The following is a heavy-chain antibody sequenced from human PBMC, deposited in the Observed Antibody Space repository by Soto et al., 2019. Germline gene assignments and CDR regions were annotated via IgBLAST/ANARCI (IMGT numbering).Heavy chain of an antibody. CDR3: TTRGTMVRGVIYPYYYGMDV. D-gene: IGHD3-10*01. Sequence: PGGSLRLSCAASGSTFSNAWMSWVRQAPGKGLEWVGRIKSKTDGGTTDYAAPVKGRFTISRDDSKNTLYLQMNSLKTEDTAVYYCTTRGTMVRGVIYPYYYGMDVWGQGTTVTVSS. CDR1: GSTFSNAW. CDR2: IKSKTDGGTT. V-gene: IGHV3-15*01. J-gene: IGHJ6*02.